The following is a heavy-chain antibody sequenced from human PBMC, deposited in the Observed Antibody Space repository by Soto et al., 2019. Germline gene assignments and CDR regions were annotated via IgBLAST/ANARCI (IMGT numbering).Heavy chain of an antibody. D-gene: IGHD3-22*01. CDR3: ARANDSSGYYYDY. CDR1: GGSISSGGYS. Sequence: SETLSLTCAVSGGSISSGGYSWSWIRQPPGKGLEWIGYIYHSGSTYYNPSLKSRVTISVDRSKNQFSLKLSSVTAADTAVYYCARANDSSGYYYDYWGQGTLVTVSS. J-gene: IGHJ4*02. V-gene: IGHV4-30-2*01. CDR2: IYHSGST.